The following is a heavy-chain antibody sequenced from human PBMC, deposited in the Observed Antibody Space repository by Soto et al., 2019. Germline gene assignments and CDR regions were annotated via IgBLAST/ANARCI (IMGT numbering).Heavy chain of an antibody. Sequence: QVQLVQSGAEVKKPGSSVKVSCKASGGTFSSYAISWVRQAPGQGLEWMGGIIPIFGTANYAQKFQGRVTXXAXEXXSTAYMELSSLRSEDTAVYYCVTYYYDSSGYPFGYWGQGTLVTVSS. CDR3: VTYYYDSSGYPFGY. V-gene: IGHV1-69*12. CDR2: IIPIFGTA. J-gene: IGHJ4*02. D-gene: IGHD3-22*01. CDR1: GGTFSSYA.